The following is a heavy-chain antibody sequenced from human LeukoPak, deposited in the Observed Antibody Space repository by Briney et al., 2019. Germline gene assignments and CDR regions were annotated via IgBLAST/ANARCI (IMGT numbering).Heavy chain of an antibody. CDR2: INPSGGST. CDR3: ARGPYSSGWLLENWFDP. Sequence: ASVKVSCKASGYTFTSYYMHWVRQAPGQGLEWMGIINPSGGSTSYAQKFQGRVTMTRDTSTSTVYMELSSLRSEDTAVYYCARGPYSSGWLLENWFDPWGQRTLVTVSS. CDR1: GYTFTSYY. J-gene: IGHJ5*02. V-gene: IGHV1-46*01. D-gene: IGHD6-19*01.